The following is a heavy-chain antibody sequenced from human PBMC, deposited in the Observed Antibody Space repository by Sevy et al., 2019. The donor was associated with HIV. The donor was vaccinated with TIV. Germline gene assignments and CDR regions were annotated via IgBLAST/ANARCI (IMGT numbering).Heavy chain of an antibody. CDR2: ISSSSNYI. J-gene: IGHJ4*02. D-gene: IGHD1-26*01. CDR3: ARVYSGYYNS. Sequence: GGSLRLSCAASGFTFSDYYMSWVRLTPGKGLEWVSCISSSSNYIYYADSVKGRFTISRDNAKNSLYLQMNSLRAEDTAVYYCARVYSGYYNSWGQGTLVTVSS. CDR1: GFTFSDYY. V-gene: IGHV3-11*06.